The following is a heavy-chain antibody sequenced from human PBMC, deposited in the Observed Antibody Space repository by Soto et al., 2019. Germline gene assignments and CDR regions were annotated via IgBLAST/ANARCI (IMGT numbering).Heavy chain of an antibody. J-gene: IGHJ5*02. V-gene: IGHV1-18*01. D-gene: IGHD3-3*01. CDR1: GYTFLRYG. Sequence: ASVKVSCKASGYTFLRYGISWVRQAPGQGLEWMGWISAYNGNTNYAQKLQGRVTMTTDTSTSTAYMELRRLRSDDTAVYYCARDMAYDFWSGYRGGSWFDPWGQGTLVTVSS. CDR3: ARDMAYDFWSGYRGGSWFDP. CDR2: ISAYNGNT.